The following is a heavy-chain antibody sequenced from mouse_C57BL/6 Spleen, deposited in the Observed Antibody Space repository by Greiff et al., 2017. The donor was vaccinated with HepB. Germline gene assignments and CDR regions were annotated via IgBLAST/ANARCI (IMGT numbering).Heavy chain of an antibody. V-gene: IGHV1-82*01. CDR2: IYPGDGDT. CDR1: GYAFSSSW. D-gene: IGHD2-5*01. Sequence: VQLQQSGPELVKPGASVKISCKASGYAFSSSWMNWVKQRPGKGLEWIGRIYPGDGDTNYNGKFKGKATLTADISSSTAYMQLSSLTSEDSAVYFCARWSNYERGFDYWGQGTTLTVSS. J-gene: IGHJ2*01. CDR3: ARWSNYERGFDY.